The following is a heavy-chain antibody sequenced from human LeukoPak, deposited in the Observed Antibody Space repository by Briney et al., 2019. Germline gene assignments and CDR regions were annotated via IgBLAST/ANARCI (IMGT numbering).Heavy chain of an antibody. CDR1: GYTFTSYD. CDR3: ARSIKWLRYIYYYYYMDV. Sequence: GASVKVSCKASGYTFTSYDINWVRQATGQGLEWMGWMNPNSGNTGYAQKFQGRVTITRNTSISTAYMELSSLRSEDTAVYYCARSIKWLRYIYYYYYMDVWDKGTTVTVSS. CDR2: MNPNSGNT. V-gene: IGHV1-8*03. D-gene: IGHD5-12*01. J-gene: IGHJ6*03.